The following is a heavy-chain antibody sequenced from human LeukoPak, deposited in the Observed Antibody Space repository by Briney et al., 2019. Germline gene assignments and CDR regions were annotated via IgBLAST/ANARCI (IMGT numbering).Heavy chain of an antibody. CDR2: IYTSGST. V-gene: IGHV4-4*08. D-gene: IGHD4-17*01. Sequence: PSETLSLTCTVSGGSIRNYYWSWIRQPPGKGLEWIGRIYTSGSTNYNPSLRSRVTISVDTSKNQFSLKLSSVTAADTAVYYCARGRPYGDYFDYWGHGTLVTVSS. CDR1: GGSIRNYY. CDR3: ARGRPYGDYFDY. J-gene: IGHJ4*01.